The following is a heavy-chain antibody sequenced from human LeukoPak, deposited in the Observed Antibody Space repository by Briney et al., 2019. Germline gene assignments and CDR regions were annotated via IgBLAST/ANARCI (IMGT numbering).Heavy chain of an antibody. CDR1: GGSISSYY. CDR2: IYYSGST. Sequence: PSETLSLTCTVSGGSISSYYWSWIRQPPGKGLEWIGYIYYSGSTNYNPSLKSRVTISVDTSKNQFSLKLSSVTAADTAVYYCARDTRIVGATNTIDYWGQGALVTVSS. D-gene: IGHD1-26*01. CDR3: ARDTRIVGATNTIDY. J-gene: IGHJ4*02. V-gene: IGHV4-59*12.